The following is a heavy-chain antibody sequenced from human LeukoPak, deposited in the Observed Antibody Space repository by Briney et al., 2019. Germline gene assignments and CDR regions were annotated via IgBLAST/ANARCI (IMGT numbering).Heavy chain of an antibody. D-gene: IGHD1-14*01. CDR3: ARGDRAVYFDY. Sequence: SETLSLTCTVSGGSISSYYRSWIRQPPGKGLEWIGYIYYSGSTNYNPSLKSRVTISVDTSKNQFSLKLSSVTAADTAVYYCARGDRAVYFDYWGQGTLVTVSS. J-gene: IGHJ4*02. V-gene: IGHV4-59*01. CDR1: GGSISSYY. CDR2: IYYSGST.